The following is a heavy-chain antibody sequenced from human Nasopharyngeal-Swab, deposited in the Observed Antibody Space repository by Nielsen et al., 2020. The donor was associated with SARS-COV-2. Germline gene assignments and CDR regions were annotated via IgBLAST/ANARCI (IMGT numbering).Heavy chain of an antibody. J-gene: IGHJ6*03. Sequence: GGSLRLSCVASGFTLANYEMNWVRQAPAKGLEWLSYISSGTSTIYYADSVKGRFTISRDNAKNSLYLQMDSLRAEDTAVYYCAGAPSPNSFYYFMDVWGKGTTVTVSS. V-gene: IGHV3-48*03. CDR2: ISSGTSTI. CDR3: AGAPSPNSFYYFMDV. D-gene: IGHD3-10*01. CDR1: GFTLANYE.